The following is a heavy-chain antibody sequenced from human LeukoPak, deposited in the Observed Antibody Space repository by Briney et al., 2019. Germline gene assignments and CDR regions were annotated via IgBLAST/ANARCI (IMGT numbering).Heavy chain of an antibody. CDR2: ISYDGSNK. Sequence: GRSLRLPCAASGFTFSSYAMHWVRQAPGKGLEWVAVISYDGSNKYYADSVKGRFTISRDNSKNTLYLQMNSLRAEDTAVYYCARVVGATAYYFDYWGQGTLVTVSS. D-gene: IGHD1-26*01. CDR1: GFTFSSYA. CDR3: ARVVGATAYYFDY. J-gene: IGHJ4*02. V-gene: IGHV3-30-3*01.